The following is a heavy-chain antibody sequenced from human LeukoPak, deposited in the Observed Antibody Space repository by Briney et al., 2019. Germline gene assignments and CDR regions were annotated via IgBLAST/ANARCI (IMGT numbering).Heavy chain of an antibody. J-gene: IGHJ1*01. V-gene: IGHV4-59*08. CDR2: IYYSGST. CDR1: GGSISSYY. CDR3: TRRTYYYDSSGSPTEYFQH. D-gene: IGHD3-22*01. Sequence: SETLSLTCTVSGGSISSYYWSWIRQPPGKGLEWIGYIYYSGSTKYNPSLKSRVTISGDTSKNQFSLKLSSVTAADTAVYYCTRRTYYYDSSGSPTEYFQHWGQGTLVTVSS.